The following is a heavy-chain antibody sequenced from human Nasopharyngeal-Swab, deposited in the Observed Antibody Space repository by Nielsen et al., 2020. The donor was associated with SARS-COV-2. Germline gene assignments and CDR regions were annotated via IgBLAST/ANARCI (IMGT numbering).Heavy chain of an antibody. J-gene: IGHJ3*02. CDR2: ISGSGGST. Sequence: GESLKISCAASGFTFSNAWMSWVRQAPGKGLEWVSAISGSGGSTYYADSVKGRFTISRDNSKNTLYLQMNSLRAEDTAVYYCAKAGGAFDIWGQGTMVTVSS. CDR1: GFTFSNAW. D-gene: IGHD3-16*01. CDR3: AKAGGAFDI. V-gene: IGHV3-23*01.